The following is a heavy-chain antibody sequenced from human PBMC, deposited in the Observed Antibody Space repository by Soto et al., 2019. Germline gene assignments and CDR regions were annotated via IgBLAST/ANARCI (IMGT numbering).Heavy chain of an antibody. J-gene: IGHJ4*02. V-gene: IGHV3-33*01. Sequence: LRLSCAASGFTFSSYGMHWVRQAPGKGLEWVAVIWYDGSNKYYADSVKGRFTISRDNSKNTLYLQMNSLRAKETAVYYCARDRYYDSSGYYYYSPGVFDSWGQGTLVTVSS. D-gene: IGHD3-22*01. CDR3: ARDRYYDSSGYYYYSPGVFDS. CDR2: IWYDGSNK. CDR1: GFTFSSYG.